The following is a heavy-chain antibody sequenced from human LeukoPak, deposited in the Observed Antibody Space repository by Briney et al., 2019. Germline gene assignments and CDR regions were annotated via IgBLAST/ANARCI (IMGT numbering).Heavy chain of an antibody. CDR3: ARDQYYYDSSGYYQSDAFDI. CDR2: IYYSGST. CDR1: GGSISSGGYY. V-gene: IGHV4-31*03. J-gene: IGHJ3*02. D-gene: IGHD3-22*01. Sequence: PSETLSLTCTVSGGSISSGGYYWSWIRQHPGKGLEWIGYIYYSGSTYYNPSLKSRVTISVDTSKNQFSLKLGSVTAADTAVYYCARDQYYYDSSGYYQSDAFDIWGQGTMVTVSS.